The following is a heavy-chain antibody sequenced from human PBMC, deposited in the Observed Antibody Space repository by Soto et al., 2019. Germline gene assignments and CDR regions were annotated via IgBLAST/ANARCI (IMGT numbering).Heavy chain of an antibody. CDR2: ISVYNGNT. CDR3: SRDNEYRFDP. D-gene: IGHD2-2*01. J-gene: IGHJ5*02. Sequence: QVQLIQSGTEVKKPGASVKVSCKASGYTFTSDGISWVRQAPGQGLEWMGWISVYNGNTNYAQKLQGRVTMTTDTSTSTAYMELRTLRSDDTAVYYCSRDNEYRFDPWGQGTLVTVSS. V-gene: IGHV1-18*04. CDR1: GYTFTSDG.